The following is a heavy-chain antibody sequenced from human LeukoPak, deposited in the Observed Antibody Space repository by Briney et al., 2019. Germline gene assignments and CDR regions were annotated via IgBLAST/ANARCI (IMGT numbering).Heavy chain of an antibody. D-gene: IGHD3-22*01. CDR1: GFNFSNVW. CDR2: IKSKTDGGTT. CDR3: TTVSSGFNY. J-gene: IGHJ4*02. Sequence: GGSLRLSCAASGFNFSNVWMSWVRQAPGERLEGVGGIKSKTDGGTTDYAAPVKGRFTISRDDSKNTLYLQMNSLKTEDTAVYYCTTVSSGFNYWGQGTLVTVSS. V-gene: IGHV3-15*01.